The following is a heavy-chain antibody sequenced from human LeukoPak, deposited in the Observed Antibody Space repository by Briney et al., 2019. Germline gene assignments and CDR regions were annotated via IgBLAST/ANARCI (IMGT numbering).Heavy chain of an antibody. Sequence: SGGSLRLSCAASGFTFSSYAMSWVRQAPGKGLEWVSLIYPGGSTYYADSVKGRFTISRDNAKNTLYLQMNSLRPEDTAVYYCARDAAAQQLVHYFDYWGQGTLVTVSS. V-gene: IGHV3-53*01. CDR1: GFTFSSYA. CDR2: IYPGGST. CDR3: ARDAAAQQLVHYFDY. D-gene: IGHD6-13*01. J-gene: IGHJ4*02.